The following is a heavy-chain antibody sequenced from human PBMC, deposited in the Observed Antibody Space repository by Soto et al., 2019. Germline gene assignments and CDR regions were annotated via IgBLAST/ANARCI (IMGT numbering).Heavy chain of an antibody. J-gene: IGHJ4*02. Sequence: QVQLVESGGGVVQPGRSLRLSCAASGFTFSSYAMHWVHQAPGKGLEWVAVISYDGSNKYYADSVKGRFTISRDNSKNTLYLQMNSLRAEDTAVYYCARDRNSYGPFDYWGQGTLVTVSS. CDR2: ISYDGSNK. CDR3: ARDRNSYGPFDY. V-gene: IGHV3-30-3*01. D-gene: IGHD5-18*01. CDR1: GFTFSSYA.